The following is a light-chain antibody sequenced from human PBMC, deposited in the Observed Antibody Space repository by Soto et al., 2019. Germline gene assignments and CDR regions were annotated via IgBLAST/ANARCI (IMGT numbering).Light chain of an antibody. Sequence: DIQLTQSPFFLSASVGDRVTITCRASQAITNNLAWYQQKPGKPPKLLIYQESTLQSGVPSRFSGSKSGTQFTLTIDSLQPEDFATYYCQQVKSYPRTFGGGTKGEIK. CDR2: QES. V-gene: IGKV1-9*01. CDR3: QQVKSYPRT. CDR1: QAITNN. J-gene: IGKJ4*01.